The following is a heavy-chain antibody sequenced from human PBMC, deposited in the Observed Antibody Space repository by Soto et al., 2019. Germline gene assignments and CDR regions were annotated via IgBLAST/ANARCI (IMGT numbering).Heavy chain of an antibody. CDR2: INPNSGGT. CDR1: GYTFTGYY. V-gene: IGHV1-2*02. J-gene: IGHJ5*02. D-gene: IGHD2-2*01. Sequence: QMQLVQSGAEVKKPGASVKVSCKASGYTFTGYYMHWVRQAPGQGLEWMGWINPNSGGTNYAQKFQGRVTMTRDTFISTAYMELSRLRSDGTAVYYCARAYGVPALGFDPWGQGTLVTVSS. CDR3: ARAYGVPALGFDP.